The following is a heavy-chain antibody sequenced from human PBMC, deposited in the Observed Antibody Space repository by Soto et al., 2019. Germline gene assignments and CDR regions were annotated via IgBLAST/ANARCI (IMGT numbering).Heavy chain of an antibody. CDR1: GGTLSSYS. D-gene: IGHD1-1*01. V-gene: IGHV1-69*08. CDR2: SITFVGKA. Sequence: QVQLVQSGPEVKKPGSSVKVSCKTSGGTLSSYSFIWVRQAPGQGLEWVGRSITFVGKASVAQRFQGRVTITADRSTATAYMELRRLTSDDTAVYYCARATGVHDSGGNDMDFWGPGTTVTVSS. J-gene: IGHJ6*02. CDR3: ARATGVHDSGGNDMDF.